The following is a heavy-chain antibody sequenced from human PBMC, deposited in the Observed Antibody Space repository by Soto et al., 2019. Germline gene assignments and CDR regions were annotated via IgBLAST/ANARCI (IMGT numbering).Heavy chain of an antibody. J-gene: IGHJ6*03. D-gene: IGHD2-21*02. CDR3: ARGRRVTPAMDV. V-gene: IGHV1-8*01. Sequence: GASVKVSCKASGYTFTSYDINWVRQATGQGLEWMGWMNPNSGNTGYAQKFQGRVTMTRNTSISTAYMELSSLRSEDTAVYYCARGRRVTPAMDVWGKGTTVTVSS. CDR1: GYTFTSYD. CDR2: MNPNSGNT.